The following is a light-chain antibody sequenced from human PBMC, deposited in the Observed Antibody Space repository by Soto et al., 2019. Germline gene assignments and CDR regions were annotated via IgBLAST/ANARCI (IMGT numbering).Light chain of an antibody. CDR1: QSISSY. J-gene: IGKJ1*01. Sequence: DIQITQSPSSLSASVGDRVTITCRASQSISSYSNWYPQTRGKAPNVLIYAASSLQSGVRSRFSGSGAGTDCTRTISSLQPEDFATDFCQQSYSTPWTFGQGTKVDI. V-gene: IGKV1-39*01. CDR3: QQSYSTPWT. CDR2: AAS.